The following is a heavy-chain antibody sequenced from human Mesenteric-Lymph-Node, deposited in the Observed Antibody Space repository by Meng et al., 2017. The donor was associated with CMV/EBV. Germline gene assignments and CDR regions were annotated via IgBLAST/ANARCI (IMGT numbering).Heavy chain of an antibody. J-gene: IGHJ6*02. Sequence: GGSLRLSCAASGFTFSSYAMHWVRQAPGKGLEWVAVISYDGSNKYYADSVKGRFTISRDNAKNSLYLQMNSLRSEDTAVYYCARGPVVPAAIVGSGMDVWGQGTTVTVSS. CDR3: ARGPVVPAAIVGSGMDV. V-gene: IGHV3-30-3*01. D-gene: IGHD2-2*02. CDR2: ISYDGSNK. CDR1: GFTFSSYA.